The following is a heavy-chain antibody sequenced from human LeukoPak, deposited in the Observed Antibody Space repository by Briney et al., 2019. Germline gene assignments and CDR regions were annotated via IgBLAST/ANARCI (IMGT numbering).Heavy chain of an antibody. V-gene: IGHV4-59*08. CDR3: ARHVPYYDSDFSAWGMDV. CDR1: GGSISGSH. J-gene: IGHJ6*02. Sequence: PSETLSLTCLVSGGSISGSHWSWIRQPPGKGLEWIGYIHYTGSTDYNPSLRSRVTLSIDMSKNQFSLRLSSVTAADTAVYYCARHVPYYDSDFSAWGMDVWGQGTTVTVSS. CDR2: IHYTGST. D-gene: IGHD3-16*01.